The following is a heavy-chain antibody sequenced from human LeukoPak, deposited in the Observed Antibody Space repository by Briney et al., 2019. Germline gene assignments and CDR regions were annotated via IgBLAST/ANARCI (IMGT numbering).Heavy chain of an antibody. CDR2: LRPDGRDK. Sequence: PGRSLRLSCAASGFTFSYYWMTWVRQAPGKGLEWVANLRPDGRDKYYADSVKGRFTISRDNAKNSLYLQMNGLRADDTAIYYCARDAYDDASESWGQGTLVTVSS. CDR1: GFTFSYYW. J-gene: IGHJ5*02. V-gene: IGHV3-7*01. CDR3: ARDAYDDASES. D-gene: IGHD3-3*01.